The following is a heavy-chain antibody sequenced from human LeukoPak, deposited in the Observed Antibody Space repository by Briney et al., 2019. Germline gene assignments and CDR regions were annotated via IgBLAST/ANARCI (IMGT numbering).Heavy chain of an antibody. CDR2: ILYDGSNK. CDR3: AKDITVTRYNYYGMDV. J-gene: IGHJ6*02. CDR1: GFIFSSYG. V-gene: IGHV3-30*18. Sequence: GGSLRLSCAVSGFIFSSYGMHWVRQAPGKGLEWVAVILYDGSNKYYADSVKGRFTISRDNSKNTLYLHMNSLRAEDTAVYYCAKDITVTRYNYYGMDVWGQGTTVTVSS. D-gene: IGHD4-17*01.